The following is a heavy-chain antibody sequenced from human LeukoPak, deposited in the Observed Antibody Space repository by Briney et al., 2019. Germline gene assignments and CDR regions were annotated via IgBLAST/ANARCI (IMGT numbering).Heavy chain of an antibody. V-gene: IGHV4-39*02. CDR1: GGSISSGPYY. CDR2: IYYNGDT. Sequence: PSETLSFTCTVSGGSISSGPYYWAWIRQSPGKELEWIGSIYYNGDTYYNPSLKSRVTISVDTSMNHFSLKLSSVTAADTAIYYCARLYNSVWRFDYWGQGILVTVSS. J-gene: IGHJ4*02. CDR3: ARLYNSVWRFDY. D-gene: IGHD6-19*01.